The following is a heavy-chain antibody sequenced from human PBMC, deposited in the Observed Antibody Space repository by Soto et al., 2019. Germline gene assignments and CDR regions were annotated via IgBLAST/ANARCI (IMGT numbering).Heavy chain of an antibody. CDR2: ISSRSDI. V-gene: IGHV3-21*01. D-gene: IGHD2-2*02. CDR1: GFAFSTYS. Sequence: GGSLRLSCVVSGFAFSTYSINWVRQAPGKGLEWVSSISSRSDIYYADSVKGRFTISRDNAKNSVSLQMNSLRAEDTAVYYCAREYTAWPLAYGLDVWGQGTTVTVSS. CDR3: AREYTAWPLAYGLDV. J-gene: IGHJ6*02.